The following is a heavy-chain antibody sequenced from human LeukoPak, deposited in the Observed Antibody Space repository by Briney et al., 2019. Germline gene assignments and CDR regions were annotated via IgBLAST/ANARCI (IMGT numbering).Heavy chain of an antibody. V-gene: IGHV3-66*01. CDR2: IYSGGST. D-gene: IGHD2-2*01. CDR1: GFTVSSNY. J-gene: IGHJ6*02. CDR3: AGTDIVVVPAAMAHYGMEV. Sequence: GGSLRLSCAASGFTVSSNYMSWVRQAPGKGLEWVSVIYSGGSTYYADSVKGRFTISRDNSKNTLYLQMNSLRAEDTAVYYCAGTDIVVVPAAMAHYGMEVWGQGTTVTVSS.